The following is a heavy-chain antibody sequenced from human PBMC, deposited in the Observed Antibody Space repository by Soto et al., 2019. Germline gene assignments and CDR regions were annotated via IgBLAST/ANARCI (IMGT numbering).Heavy chain of an antibody. CDR2: IWYDGSNK. J-gene: IGHJ3*02. Sequence: QVQLVESGGGVVQPGRSLRLSCAASGFTFSSYGMHWVRQAPGKGLEWVAVIWYDGSNKYYADSVKGRFTISRDNSKNTLYLQMNSLRAEDTAVYYCARGTGYCSGGSWSHDAFDIWGQGTMVTVSS. CDR3: ARGTGYCSGGSWSHDAFDI. D-gene: IGHD2-15*01. CDR1: GFTFSSYG. V-gene: IGHV3-33*01.